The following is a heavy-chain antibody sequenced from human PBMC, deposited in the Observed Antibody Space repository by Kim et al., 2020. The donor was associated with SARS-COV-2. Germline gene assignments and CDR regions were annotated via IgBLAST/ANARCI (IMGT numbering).Heavy chain of an antibody. D-gene: IGHD3-3*01. J-gene: IGHJ6*02. Sequence: IYYEDSVKGRFTISRDNAKNSLYLQMKSRRAEDTAVYYCARDRLEYGMDVWGQGTTVTVSS. V-gene: IGHV3-21*01. CDR2: I. CDR3: ARDRLEYGMDV.